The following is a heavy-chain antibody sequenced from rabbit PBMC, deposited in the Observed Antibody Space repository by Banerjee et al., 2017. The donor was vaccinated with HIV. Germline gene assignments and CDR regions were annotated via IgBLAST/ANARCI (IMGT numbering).Heavy chain of an antibody. J-gene: IGHJ4*01. CDR2: IYAGSSGTT. Sequence: QEQLVESGGDLVKPEGSLTLTCTASGFSFSSTYWICWVRQAPGKGLGWIACIYAGSSGTTYYASWAKGRFTISKTSSTSVTLQMSSLTAADTATYFCARDFDLWGPGTLVTVS. V-gene: IGHV1S45*01. CDR1: GFSFSSTYW. CDR3: ARDFDL.